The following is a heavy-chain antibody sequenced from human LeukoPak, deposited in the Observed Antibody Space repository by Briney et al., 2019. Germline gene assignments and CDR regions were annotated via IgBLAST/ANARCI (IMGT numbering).Heavy chain of an antibody. Sequence: PSETLSLTCTVSGDSISNSNYYWGWIRQPPGKGLEWIGTIYYSGSTYYNPSLKSRVTISVDTSKNQFSLKLSSVTAADTAVYYCARGYYDILTGYYEAVDYWGQGTLVTVSS. CDR2: IYYSGST. CDR3: ARGYYDILTGYYEAVDY. V-gene: IGHV4-39*01. J-gene: IGHJ4*02. CDR1: GDSISNSNYY. D-gene: IGHD3-9*01.